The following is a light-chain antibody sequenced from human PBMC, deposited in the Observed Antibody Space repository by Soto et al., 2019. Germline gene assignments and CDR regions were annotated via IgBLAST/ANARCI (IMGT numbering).Light chain of an antibody. CDR2: DAS. Sequence: DIPLTHSPSTLSASVVDIVTIXSRASQSISSWLAWYQQKPGKAPKLLIYDASSLESGVPSRFSGSGSGTEFTLTISSLQPDDFATYYCQQYNTFWTFGQGTKVDIK. V-gene: IGKV1-5*01. CDR1: QSISSW. J-gene: IGKJ1*01. CDR3: QQYNTFWT.